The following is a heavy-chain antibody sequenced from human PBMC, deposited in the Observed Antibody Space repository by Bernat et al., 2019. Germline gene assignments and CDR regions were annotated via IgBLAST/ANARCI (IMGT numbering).Heavy chain of an antibody. J-gene: IGHJ6*02. CDR3: ARDGMGTVTTYNYYYYGMDV. D-gene: IGHD4-17*01. Sequence: QVQLQESGPGLVKPSGTLSLTCAVSGGSISSSNWWSWVRQPPGKGLEWIGEIYHSGSTNYNPSLKSRVTISVDKSKNQFSLKLSSVTAADTAVYYCARDGMGTVTTYNYYYYGMDVWGQGTTVTVSS. V-gene: IGHV4-4*02. CDR1: GGSISSSNW. CDR2: IYHSGST.